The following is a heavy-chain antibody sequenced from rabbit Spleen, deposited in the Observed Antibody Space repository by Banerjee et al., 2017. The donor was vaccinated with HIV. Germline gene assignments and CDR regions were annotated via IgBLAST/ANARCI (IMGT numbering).Heavy chain of an antibody. Sequence: QLKESGGRLVTPGGSLTLSCKVSGFDFSGYYMNWVRQAPGKGLEWIGSIYTDKSTINYATWVNGRFTISSDNAQNTVDLQMNSLTAADTATYFCARGADGYSNGYWVGEFNFWGQGTLVTVS. CDR1: GFDFSGYY. CDR2: IYTDKSTI. CDR3: ARGADGYSNGYWVGEFNF. D-gene: IGHD7-1*01. V-gene: IGHV1S7*01. J-gene: IGHJ4*01.